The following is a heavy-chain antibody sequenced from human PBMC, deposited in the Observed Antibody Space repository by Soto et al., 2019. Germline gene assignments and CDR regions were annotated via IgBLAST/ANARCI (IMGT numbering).Heavy chain of an antibody. Sequence: QLQLQESGSGLVKPSQTLSLTCAVSGGSISSGGYSWCWIRQPPGKGLEWIGYIYHSGSTYYNPSLNSRVTISVDRSKNQFSLKLSFVTAADTAVYYCARGVDCSGGSCFTFDYWGQGTLVTVSS. CDR2: IYHSGST. D-gene: IGHD2-15*01. CDR3: ARGVDCSGGSCFTFDY. CDR1: GGSISSGGYS. V-gene: IGHV4-30-2*01. J-gene: IGHJ4*02.